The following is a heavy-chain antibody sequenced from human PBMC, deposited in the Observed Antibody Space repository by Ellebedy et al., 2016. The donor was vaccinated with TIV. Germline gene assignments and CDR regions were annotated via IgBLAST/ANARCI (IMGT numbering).Heavy chain of an antibody. V-gene: IGHV1-2*04. J-gene: IGHJ3*02. CDR2: INPNSGGT. CDR3: ARAQMIYAFDI. D-gene: IGHD3/OR15-3a*01. Sequence: ASVKVSXKASGYTFTGYYMHWVRQAPGQGLEWMGWINPNSGGTNYAQKFQGWVTMTRDTSISTAYMELSRLRSDDTAVYYCARAQMIYAFDIWGQGTMVTVSS. CDR1: GYTFTGYY.